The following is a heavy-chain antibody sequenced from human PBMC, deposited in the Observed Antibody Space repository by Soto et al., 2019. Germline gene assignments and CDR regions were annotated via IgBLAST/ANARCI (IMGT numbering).Heavy chain of an antibody. V-gene: IGHV3-53*01. CDR3: ATSPRVAV. J-gene: IGHJ6*02. Sequence: EVQLVESGGGLIQPGGSLRLSCAASGFTVSNNYMIWVRQAPGKGLGWVSLFYSSGNRHYEDSVRGRFTSSRDKSNNTLYLQMNSLRTEDTAVNYGATSPRVAVWCQGTTVTVSS. CDR2: FYSSGNR. CDR1: GFTVSNNY.